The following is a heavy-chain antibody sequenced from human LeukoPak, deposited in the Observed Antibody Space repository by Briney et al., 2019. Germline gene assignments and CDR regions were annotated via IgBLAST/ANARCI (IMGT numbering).Heavy chain of an antibody. CDR3: AKGIYYGTLYY. V-gene: IGHV4-34*01. CDR1: GESFSNYF. Sequence: SETLSLTCAVSGESFSNYFWSWIRQSPGKGLEWIGEINHSGSTNYNPSLKSRVTVSVDPAKNQLSLKLRSVTAADTAVYYCAKGIYYGTLYYWGQGTLVTVSS. D-gene: IGHD3-22*01. CDR2: INHSGST. J-gene: IGHJ4*02.